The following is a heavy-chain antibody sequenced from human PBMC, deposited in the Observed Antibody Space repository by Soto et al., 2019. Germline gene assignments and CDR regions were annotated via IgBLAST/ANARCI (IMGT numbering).Heavy chain of an antibody. CDR2: ISPTGRPL. D-gene: IGHD2-21*02. J-gene: IGHJ4*02. CDR3: TRAGYCGPGCYYYFDY. Sequence: QVQLVESGGGLVEPGGSLRLSCTASGFTFSNHHMSWIRQAPGKGLEWVSYISPTGRPLYYADSVRGRFTISRDNAKNSLYLQMSGLRAEDTAFYYCTRAGYCGPGCYYYFDYWGQGTLVTVSS. CDR1: GFTFSNHH. V-gene: IGHV3-11*01.